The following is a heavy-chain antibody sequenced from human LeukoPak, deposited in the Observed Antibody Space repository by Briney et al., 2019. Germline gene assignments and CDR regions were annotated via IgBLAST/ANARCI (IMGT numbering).Heavy chain of an antibody. Sequence: PGGSLRLSCAASGFTFSVYAMSWVRQAPGKGLEWVSSIGGSVGTTYYADSVKGRFTISRDNSKNTVYLQMNSLRAEDTALYYCARAYCRGSSCYPTLFHYWGQGTLVTVSS. CDR2: IGGSVGTT. CDR3: ARAYCRGSSCYPTLFHY. CDR1: GFTFSVYA. V-gene: IGHV3-23*01. J-gene: IGHJ4*02. D-gene: IGHD2-15*01.